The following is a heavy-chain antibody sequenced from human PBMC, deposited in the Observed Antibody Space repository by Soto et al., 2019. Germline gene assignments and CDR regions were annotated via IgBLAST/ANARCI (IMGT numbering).Heavy chain of an antibody. CDR3: AVVDSTGNWFDP. D-gene: IGHD3-22*01. CDR2: MYYSGTT. CDR1: GGSISSSDFY. J-gene: IGHJ5*02. Sequence: SETLSLTCTVSGGSISSSDFYWGWLRRPPGKGLDFIGSMYYSGTTYYNPSLKNRITISVDTSKNQFSLKLISVTAADTAVYYCAVVDSTGNWFDPWGQGALVTVSS. V-gene: IGHV4-39*01.